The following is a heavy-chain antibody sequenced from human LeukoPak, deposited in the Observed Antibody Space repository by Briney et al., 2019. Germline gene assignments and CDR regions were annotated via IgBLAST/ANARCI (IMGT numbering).Heavy chain of an antibody. Sequence: PSETLPLTCAVYGGSFSGYYWSWIRQPPGKGLEWIGEINHSGSTDYNPSLKSRVTISVDTSKNQFSLKLSSVTAADTAVYYCARGGIAVAGGPNWFDPWGRGSLVTVSS. V-gene: IGHV4-34*01. D-gene: IGHD6-19*01. CDR2: INHSGST. J-gene: IGHJ5*02. CDR3: ARGGIAVAGGPNWFDP. CDR1: GGSFSGYY.